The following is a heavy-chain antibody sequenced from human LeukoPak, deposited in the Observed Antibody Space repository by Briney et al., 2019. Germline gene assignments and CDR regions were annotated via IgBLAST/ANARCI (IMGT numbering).Heavy chain of an antibody. Sequence: PGGSLRLSCAASGFTFSSYSMNWVRQAPGKGLEWVAFIRYDGSNKYYADSVKGRFTISRDNSKNTLYLQMNSLRAEDTAVYYCAKDYDSSGYYTYYYYYYMDVWGKGTTVTISS. CDR1: GFTFSSYS. CDR2: IRYDGSNK. CDR3: AKDYDSSGYYTYYYYYYMDV. V-gene: IGHV3-30*02. J-gene: IGHJ6*03. D-gene: IGHD3-22*01.